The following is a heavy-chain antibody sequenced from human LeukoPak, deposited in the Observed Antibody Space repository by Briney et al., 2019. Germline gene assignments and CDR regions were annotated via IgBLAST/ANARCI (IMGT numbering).Heavy chain of an antibody. D-gene: IGHD6-13*01. CDR3: ARSLPYGTTWYGRSDF. CDR2: IRRDGDTK. Sequence: GGSLRLSCAASGFPFNAYWMTWVRQAPGKGLEWVANIRRDGDTKYYVDSVKGRFTISRDNAMNSLYLQMNSLRAEDTAIYYCARSLPYGTTWYGRSDFWGQGTLVTVSS. J-gene: IGHJ4*02. V-gene: IGHV3-7*03. CDR1: GFPFNAYW.